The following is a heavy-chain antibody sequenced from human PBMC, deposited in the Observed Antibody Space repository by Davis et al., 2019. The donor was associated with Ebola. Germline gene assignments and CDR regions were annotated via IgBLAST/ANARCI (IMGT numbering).Heavy chain of an antibody. CDR1: GFTFSSYA. D-gene: IGHD1-26*01. Sequence: GESLKISCAASGFTFSSYAMSWVRQAPGKGLEWVSANSGGGSSTYYADSVKGRFTISRDNSKNTLYLQMNSLRAEDTAVYYCAKVAWERADLNYFDYWGQGTQVTVSS. CDR2: NSGGGSST. V-gene: IGHV3-23*01. J-gene: IGHJ4*02. CDR3: AKVAWERADLNYFDY.